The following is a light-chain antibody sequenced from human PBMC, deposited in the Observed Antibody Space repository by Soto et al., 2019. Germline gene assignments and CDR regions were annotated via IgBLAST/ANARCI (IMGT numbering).Light chain of an antibody. J-gene: IGKJ4*01. CDR3: QQLDSYPLT. CDR2: AAS. V-gene: IGKV1-9*01. CDR1: QGISSY. Sequence: DIQLTQSPSFLSASVGDKVTITYRASQGISSYLAWYQQKPGKAPKLLIYAASTLLGGVPSRFSGSGSGTEFTLTISSLQPEDFAAYFCQQLDSYPLTFGGGTEVEIK.